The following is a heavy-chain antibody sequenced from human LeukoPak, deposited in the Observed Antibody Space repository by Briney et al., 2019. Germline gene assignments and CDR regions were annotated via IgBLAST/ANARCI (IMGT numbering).Heavy chain of an antibody. Sequence: ASVKVSCKASGYTFTSYDINWVRQATGQGLEWMGWINPNSGGTNYAQKFQGRVTMTRDTSISTAYMELSRLRSDDTAVYYCARDLSIAVAGIDYWGQGTLVTVSS. CDR2: INPNSGGT. J-gene: IGHJ4*02. V-gene: IGHV1-2*02. CDR1: GYTFTSYD. CDR3: ARDLSIAVAGIDY. D-gene: IGHD6-19*01.